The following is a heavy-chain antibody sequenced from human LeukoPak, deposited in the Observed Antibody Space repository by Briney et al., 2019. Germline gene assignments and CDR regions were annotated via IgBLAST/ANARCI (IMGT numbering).Heavy chain of an antibody. V-gene: IGHV3-20*04. CDR2: INGNGGRT. J-gene: IGHJ4*02. D-gene: IGHD1-26*01. CDR3: ARLFNAGLGAPLDY. Sequence: ETLSLTCTVSGYSISSGYYWGWIRQPPGKGLEWVCGINGNGGRTGYADSVKGRFTISRDNAKNSLYLEMDSLRAEDTALYFCARLFNAGLGAPLDYGGQGTLVSVSS. CDR1: GYSISSGYY.